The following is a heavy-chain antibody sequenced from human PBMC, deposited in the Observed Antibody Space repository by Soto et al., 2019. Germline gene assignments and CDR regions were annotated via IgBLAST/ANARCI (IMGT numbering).Heavy chain of an antibody. CDR2: TSYTGNT. J-gene: IGHJ1*01. CDR3: ARDMNDGFTQYLEQ. D-gene: IGHD2-2*03. CDR1: VVSTSSYH. Sequence: SDTLSLTCILSVVSTSSYHCNLIRQFPVKGLEWIAYTSYTGNTNYNPSLKSRVTISLDTSKNQLYLQLTSMTAAETDVYYCARDMNDGFTQYLEQWGKGNLVPVSS. V-gene: IGHV4-59*01.